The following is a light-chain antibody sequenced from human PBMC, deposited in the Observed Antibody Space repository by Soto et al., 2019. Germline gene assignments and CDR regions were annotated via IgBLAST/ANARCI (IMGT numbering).Light chain of an antibody. V-gene: IGLV2-14*01. CDR3: SSYTSSATVI. CDR1: SSNIGRYNY. Sequence: QSVLTQPASVSGSPGQSITISCTGTSSNIGRYNYVSWYQQHPGKAPKLMIYDVINRPSEVSNRFSGSKSGNTASLTISGLQAEDEADYYCSSYTSSATVIIGGGTKLTVL. CDR2: DVI. J-gene: IGLJ2*01.